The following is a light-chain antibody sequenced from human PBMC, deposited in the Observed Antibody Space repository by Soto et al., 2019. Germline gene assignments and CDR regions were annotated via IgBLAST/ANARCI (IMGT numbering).Light chain of an antibody. CDR2: GVN. V-gene: IGLV2-8*01. Sequence: QSALTQPPSASGSPGQSVTISCTGTSSDIGGYNYVSWYQQHPGKAPQLVIYGVNKRASGVPDRFSGSKSGNTASLTVSGHQAEDEADYYCSSYAGSNILFVFGPGTQLTVL. J-gene: IGLJ1*01. CDR1: SSDIGGYNY. CDR3: SSYAGSNILFV.